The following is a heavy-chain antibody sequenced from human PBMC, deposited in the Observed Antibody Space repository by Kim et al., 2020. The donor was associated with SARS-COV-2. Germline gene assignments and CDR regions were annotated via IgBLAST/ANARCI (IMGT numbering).Heavy chain of an antibody. J-gene: IGHJ4*02. CDR2: ISAYNGNT. V-gene: IGHV1-18*04. CDR1: GYTFTSYG. Sequence: ASVKVSCKASGYTFTSYGISWVRQAPGQGLEWMGWISAYNGNTNYAQKLQGRVTMTTDTSTSTAYMELRSLRSDDTAVYYCARVDFPYYDILTGSYYFDYWGQGTLVTVSS. D-gene: IGHD3-9*01. CDR3: ARVDFPYYDILTGSYYFDY.